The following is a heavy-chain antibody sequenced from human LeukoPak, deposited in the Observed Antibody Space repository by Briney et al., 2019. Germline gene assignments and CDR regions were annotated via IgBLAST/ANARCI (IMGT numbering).Heavy chain of an antibody. V-gene: IGHV4-4*09. Sequence: SETLSLTCTVSGDSISSHYGSWLRQPPGKGLEWIGYIHTSGITNYNPSLKSRVTISVDTSKNQLSLKLTSVNAADTDVYYCARQSSAAGTFWFDPWGQGTLVTVSS. CDR2: IHTSGIT. CDR3: ARQSSAAGTFWFDP. D-gene: IGHD6-13*01. J-gene: IGHJ5*02. CDR1: GDSISSHY.